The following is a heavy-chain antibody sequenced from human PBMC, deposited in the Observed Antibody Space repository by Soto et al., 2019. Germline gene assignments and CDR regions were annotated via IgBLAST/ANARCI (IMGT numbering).Heavy chain of an antibody. Sequence: GASLKIPCQSSGYRFTSYWIGWVRQMPGKGLEWMGVIYTADSDTRYSPSFQGQVTISADNTISTAYLQWSNLKASDTSMYYCATTPGRGHYYGMEVWGQGTTVTVSS. V-gene: IGHV5-51*01. CDR2: IYTADSDT. J-gene: IGHJ6*02. CDR1: GYRFTSYW. CDR3: ATTPGRGHYYGMEV. D-gene: IGHD3-10*01.